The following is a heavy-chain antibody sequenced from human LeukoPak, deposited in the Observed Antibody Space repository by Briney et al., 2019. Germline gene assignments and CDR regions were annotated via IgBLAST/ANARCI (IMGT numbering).Heavy chain of an antibody. Sequence: GGSLRLSCAASGFTFSSYGMHWVRQAPGKGLEWLAVIWYDGSNKYYADSVKGRFTISRDNSKNTLYLQMNSLRAEDTAVYYCAKDRVPYGEFDYWGQGTLVTVSS. CDR3: AKDRVPYGEFDY. CDR1: GFTFSSYG. CDR2: IWYDGSNK. V-gene: IGHV3-30*02. J-gene: IGHJ4*02. D-gene: IGHD4-17*01.